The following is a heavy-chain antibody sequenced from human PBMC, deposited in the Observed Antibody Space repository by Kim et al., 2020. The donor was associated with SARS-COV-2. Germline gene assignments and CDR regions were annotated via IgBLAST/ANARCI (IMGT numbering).Heavy chain of an antibody. D-gene: IGHD6-13*01. CDR3: AKDIGQQLDYYFDY. V-gene: IGHV3-9*01. CDR2: ISWNSGSI. CDR1: GFTFDDYA. Sequence: GGSLRLSCAASGFTFDDYAMHWVRQAPGKGLEWVSGISWNSGSIGYADSVKGRFTISRDNAKNSLYLQMNSLRAEDTALYYCAKDIGQQLDYYFDYWGQGTLVTVSS. J-gene: IGHJ4*02.